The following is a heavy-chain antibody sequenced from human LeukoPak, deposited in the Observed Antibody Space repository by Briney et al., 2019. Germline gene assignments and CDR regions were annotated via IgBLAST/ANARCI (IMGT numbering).Heavy chain of an antibody. D-gene: IGHD6-13*01. V-gene: IGHV4-34*01. J-gene: IGHJ6*02. CDR2: INHSGST. CDR1: GGSFSGYY. Sequence: PSETLSLTCAVYGGSFSGYYWSWIRQPPGKGLEWIGEINHSGSTNYNPSLKSRVTISVDTSKNQFSLKLSSVTAADTAVYYCARHIAAAGPLVYGMDVWGQGTTVTVSS. CDR3: ARHIAAAGPLVYGMDV.